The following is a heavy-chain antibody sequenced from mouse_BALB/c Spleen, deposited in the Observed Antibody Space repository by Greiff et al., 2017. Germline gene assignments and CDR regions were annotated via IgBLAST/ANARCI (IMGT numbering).Heavy chain of an antibody. Sequence: QVQLQQSGAELVRPGVSVKISCKGSGYTFPDYAMHWVKQSHAKSLEWIGVISTYYGDASYNQKFKGKATMTVDKSSSTAYMELARLTSEDSAIYYCARQLGLRTWFAYWGQGTLVTVSA. V-gene: IGHV1S137*01. CDR1: GYTFPDYA. J-gene: IGHJ3*01. CDR3: ARQLGLRTWFAY. CDR2: ISTYYGDA. D-gene: IGHD3-1*01.